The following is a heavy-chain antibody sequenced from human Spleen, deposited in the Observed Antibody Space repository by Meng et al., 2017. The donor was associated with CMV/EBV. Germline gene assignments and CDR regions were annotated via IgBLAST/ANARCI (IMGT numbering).Heavy chain of an antibody. CDR3: ARYVFDSSSLYSNWFDP. CDR2: IHYSGST. Sequence: QVPLQESGPGLVKPSQTLSLPCTVSGGSISSGTYYWGWIRQLPGKGLEWIAYIHYSGSTYYSPSLKSRVTISVDTSRNQLSLKLSSMTAADTAVYYCARYVFDSSSLYSNWFDPWGQGTLVTVSS. V-gene: IGHV4-31*03. CDR1: GGSISSGTYY. J-gene: IGHJ5*02. D-gene: IGHD3-22*01.